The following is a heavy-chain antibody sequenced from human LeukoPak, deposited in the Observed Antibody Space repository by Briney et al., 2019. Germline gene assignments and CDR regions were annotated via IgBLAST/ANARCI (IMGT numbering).Heavy chain of an antibody. CDR1: GFTFSGFI. J-gene: IGHJ3*02. CDR3: AAGITLVRGGTFDI. D-gene: IGHD3-10*01. Sequence: GGSLRLAYAASGFTFSGFIIHWVRQAPGKGLEWIGRVTSKTNSYATAYAASVKGRFTVSRDDSKKTAYLQMNSLKTEDTAVYYCAAGITLVRGGTFDIWGQGTMVIVSS. V-gene: IGHV3-73*01. CDR2: VTSKTNSYAT.